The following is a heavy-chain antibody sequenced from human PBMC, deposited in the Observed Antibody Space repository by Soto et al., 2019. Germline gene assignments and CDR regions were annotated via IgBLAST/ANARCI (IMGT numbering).Heavy chain of an antibody. Sequence: QLQLQESGPGLVKPSETLSLTCTVSGGSISSSSYYWGWIRQPPGKGLEWIGSIYYSGSTYYNPSLKSRVTIYVDTSKNQFSLKLSSVTAADTAVYYCARLAVAASIDYWGQGTLVTVSS. CDR1: GGSISSSSYY. V-gene: IGHV4-39*01. J-gene: IGHJ4*02. CDR3: ARLAVAASIDY. D-gene: IGHD6-19*01. CDR2: IYYSGST.